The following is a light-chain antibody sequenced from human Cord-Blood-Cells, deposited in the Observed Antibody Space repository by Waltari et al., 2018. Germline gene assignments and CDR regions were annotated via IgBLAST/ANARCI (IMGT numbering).Light chain of an antibody. CDR1: SSDVGGYNF. J-gene: IGLJ2*01. V-gene: IGLV2-14*01. CDR2: DDS. CDR3: SSYTSNCVV. Sequence: QSALTQPASVSGSPGQSITISCTGTSSDVGGYNFVSWYPQHPGNAPKLMIYDDSNRPSGVSIRFAASKSGNTASRTIARLQGEEVADYFSSSYTSNCVVYGGGNKQTVL.